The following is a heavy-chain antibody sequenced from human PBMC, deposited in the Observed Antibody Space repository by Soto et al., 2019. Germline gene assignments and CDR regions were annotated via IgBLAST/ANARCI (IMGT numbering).Heavy chain of an antibody. D-gene: IGHD3-3*01. J-gene: IGHJ4*02. V-gene: IGHV2-70*17. CDR2: IDWDDDK. CDR3: ARMISARNVYYFDS. Sequence: SGPTLVNPTQTLTLTCTFSGFSLSAGKMSVSWIRQPPGKALEWLARIDWDDDKFYNTSLKTRLTISKDTSKNQVVLTMTDMDPVDTATYYCARMISARNVYYFDSWGRGPLVTVS. CDR1: GFSLSAGKMS.